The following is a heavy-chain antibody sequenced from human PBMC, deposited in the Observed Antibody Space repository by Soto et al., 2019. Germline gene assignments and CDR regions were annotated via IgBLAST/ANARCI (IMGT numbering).Heavy chain of an antibody. Sequence: GGTLRLSCAAFGFTFSDYAMSWVRQAPGKGLEWVSSISGGGGHTYYTDSVRGRFAISRDNSNNTLSLQMNSLRAEDKAIYYCAKDQGISGRSYRYYFDAWGQGTLLTVSS. CDR3: AKDQGISGRSYRYYFDA. D-gene: IGHD5-18*01. CDR2: ISGGGGHT. CDR1: GFTFSDYA. V-gene: IGHV3-23*01. J-gene: IGHJ4*02.